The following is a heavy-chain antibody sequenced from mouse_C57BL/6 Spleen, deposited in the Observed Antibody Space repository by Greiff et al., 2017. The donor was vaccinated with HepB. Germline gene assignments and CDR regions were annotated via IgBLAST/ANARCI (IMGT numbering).Heavy chain of an antibody. V-gene: IGHV3-6*01. Sequence: DVKLQESGPGLVKPSQSLSLTCSVTGYSITSGYYWNWIRQFPGNKLEWMGYISYDGSNNYNPSLKNRISITRATSKNPFFLKLNAVTTEDTATYYCARPRYSNYGGPWFAYWGQGTLVTVSA. J-gene: IGHJ3*01. CDR3: ARPRYSNYGGPWFAY. CDR2: ISYDGSN. D-gene: IGHD2-5*01. CDR1: GYSITSGYY.